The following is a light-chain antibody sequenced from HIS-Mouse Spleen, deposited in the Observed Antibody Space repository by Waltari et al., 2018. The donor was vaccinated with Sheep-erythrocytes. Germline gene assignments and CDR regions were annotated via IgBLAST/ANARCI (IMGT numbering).Light chain of an antibody. J-gene: IGLJ3*02. CDR3: SSYAGSNNWV. CDR1: SSDVGGYNY. Sequence: QSALTQPPSASGSPGQSVTISCSGTSSDVGGYNYVSWYQQHPGKAPKLMIYEGSKRPSGLHDRFSGSKSGNTASLTVSGLQAEDAADYYCSSYAGSNNWVFGGGTKLTVL. V-gene: IGLV2-8*01. CDR2: EGS.